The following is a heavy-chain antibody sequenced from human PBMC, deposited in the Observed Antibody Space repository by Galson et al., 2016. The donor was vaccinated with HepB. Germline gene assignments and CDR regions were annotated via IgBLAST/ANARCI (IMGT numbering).Heavy chain of an antibody. D-gene: IGHD2-21*01. CDR1: GYSFTSYW. CDR2: IYPGDSDV. V-gene: IGHV5-51*01. J-gene: IGHJ5*02. Sequence: QSGAEVKRPGESLKISCKGSGYSFTSYWIAWVRQMPGKGLEWMGIIYPGDSDVRYSPSFQGQVTISADKANSTAYLQWSSLKASDTAMYYCARRESNVCGGDCYLGWFDPWGQGTLVTVSS. CDR3: ARRESNVCGGDCYLGWFDP.